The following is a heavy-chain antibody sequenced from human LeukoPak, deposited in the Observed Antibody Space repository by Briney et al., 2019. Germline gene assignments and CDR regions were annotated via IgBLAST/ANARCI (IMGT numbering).Heavy chain of an antibody. CDR3: ASSTYYYDSSVLDAFDI. CDR2: IYYSGST. CDR1: GGSVSSGSYY. D-gene: IGHD3-22*01. J-gene: IGHJ3*02. Sequence: PSETLSLTCTVSGGSVSSGSYYWSWIRQPPGKGLEWIGYIYYSGSTYYNPSLKSRVTISVDTSKNQFSLKLSSVTAADTAVYYCASSTYYYDSSVLDAFDIWGQGTMVTVSS. V-gene: IGHV4-30-4*01.